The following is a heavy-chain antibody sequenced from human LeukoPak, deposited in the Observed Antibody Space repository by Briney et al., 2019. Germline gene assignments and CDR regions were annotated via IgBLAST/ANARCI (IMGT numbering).Heavy chain of an antibody. Sequence: SGTLSLTCAVYGGSFSGYYWSWIRQPPGKGLEWIGEINHSGSTNYNPSLKSRVTISVDTSKNQFSLKLSSVTAADTAVYYCARGNVVTVNYFDYWGQGTLVTVSS. CDR1: GGSFSGYY. D-gene: IGHD2-21*02. V-gene: IGHV4-34*01. CDR3: ARGNVVTVNYFDY. CDR2: INHSGST. J-gene: IGHJ4*02.